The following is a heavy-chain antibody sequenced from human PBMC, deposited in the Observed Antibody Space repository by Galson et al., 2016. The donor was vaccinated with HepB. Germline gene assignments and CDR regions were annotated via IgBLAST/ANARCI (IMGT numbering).Heavy chain of an antibody. Sequence: CAISGDSVSGNSVAWNWIRQSPSRGLEWLGRTYYRSKWYNDYAGSVKSRITINPDTSKNQFSLHLNSVTPEDTAVYYCARDLRGLKLRPGHYYISYAMDVWGQGTTVTVSS. J-gene: IGHJ6*02. V-gene: IGHV6-1*01. CDR3: ARDLRGLKLRPGHYYISYAMDV. CDR2: TYYRSKWYN. D-gene: IGHD4-17*01. CDR1: GDSVSGNSVA.